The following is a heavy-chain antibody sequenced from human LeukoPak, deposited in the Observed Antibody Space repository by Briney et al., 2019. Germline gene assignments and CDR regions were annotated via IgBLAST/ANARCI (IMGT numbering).Heavy chain of an antibody. D-gene: IGHD1-26*01. J-gene: IGHJ4*02. Sequence: SETLSLTCTVSGGSISSYYWSWIRQPPGKGLEWIGYIHYSGSTNYNPSLRSRVTISVDTSKNQFSLKLSSVTAADTAVYYCASPTVVGATSDYWGQGTLVTVSS. CDR3: ASPTVVGATSDY. CDR1: GGSISSYY. CDR2: IHYSGST. V-gene: IGHV4-59*12.